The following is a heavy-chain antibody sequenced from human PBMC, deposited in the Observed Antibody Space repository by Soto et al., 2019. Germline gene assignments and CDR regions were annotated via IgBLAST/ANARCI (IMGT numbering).Heavy chain of an antibody. J-gene: IGHJ4*02. CDR3: ARTTYYYDSSGYTFDY. Sequence: GGSLRLSCAASGFTVSSNYMSWVRQAPGKGLEWVSVIYSGGSTYYADSVKGRFTISRDNSKNTLYLQMNSLRAEDTAVYYCARTTYYYDSSGYTFDYWGQGTLVTVSS. CDR2: IYSGGST. D-gene: IGHD3-22*01. CDR1: GFTVSSNY. V-gene: IGHV3-66*01.